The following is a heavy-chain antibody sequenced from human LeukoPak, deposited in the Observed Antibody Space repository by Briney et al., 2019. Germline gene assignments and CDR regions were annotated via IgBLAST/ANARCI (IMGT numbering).Heavy chain of an antibody. J-gene: IGHJ3*02. D-gene: IGHD5-24*01. Sequence: SETLSLTCTVSGGSISSYYWSWIRQPPGQGLEWIGFIVYSGSTNYNPSLKSRVTISIDTSNNQLSLKLSSVTAADTAVYYCARHREMDSYEAFDMWGQGTMATVSS. CDR2: IVYSGST. CDR3: ARHREMDSYEAFDM. V-gene: IGHV4-59*08. CDR1: GGSISSYY.